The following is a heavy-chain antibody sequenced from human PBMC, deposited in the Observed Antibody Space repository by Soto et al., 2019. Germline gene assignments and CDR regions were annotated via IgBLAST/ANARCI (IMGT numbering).Heavy chain of an antibody. D-gene: IGHD3-10*01. Sequence: TLSPTRPHLSFAVTSSACSWTWTGHPPGKGLEWIGYIFHSGDTSYYNPSLESRVTISVDRSKNQFSLKLTSVTAADTAVYYCARDRGAYDSGDFGSFDIWVQGTLVT. V-gene: IGHV4-30-2*01. CDR3: ARDRGAYDSGDFGSFDI. CDR2: IFHSGDTS. CDR1: SFAVTSSACS. J-gene: IGHJ3*02.